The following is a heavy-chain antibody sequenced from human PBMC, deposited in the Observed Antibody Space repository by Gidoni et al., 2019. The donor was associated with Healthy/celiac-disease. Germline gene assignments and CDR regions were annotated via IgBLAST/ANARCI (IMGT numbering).Heavy chain of an antibody. Sequence: EVQLLESGGGLVQPGGSLRLSCAASGFTFSSYAMSWVRQAPGKGLEWVSAISGSGGSTYYADSVKGRFTISRDNSKNTLYLQMNSLRAEDTAVYYCAKYYYDSSGYYPSFDYWGQGTLVTVSS. CDR1: GFTFSSYA. J-gene: IGHJ4*02. CDR3: AKYYYDSSGYYPSFDY. CDR2: ISGSGGST. D-gene: IGHD3-22*01. V-gene: IGHV3-23*01.